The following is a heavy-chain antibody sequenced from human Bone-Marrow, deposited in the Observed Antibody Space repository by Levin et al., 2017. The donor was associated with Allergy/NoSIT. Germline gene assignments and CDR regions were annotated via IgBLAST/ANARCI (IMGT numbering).Heavy chain of an antibody. V-gene: IGHV3-53*01. CDR2: IYSGGST. D-gene: IGHD3-10*01. Sequence: GESLKISCAASGFTVSSNYMSWVRQAPGKGLEWVSVIYSGGSTYYADSVKGRFTISRDNSKNTLYLQMNSLRAEDTAVYYCARDGDGSGSSKPLDYWGQGTLVTVSS. CDR1: GFTVSSNY. J-gene: IGHJ4*02. CDR3: ARDGDGSGSSKPLDY.